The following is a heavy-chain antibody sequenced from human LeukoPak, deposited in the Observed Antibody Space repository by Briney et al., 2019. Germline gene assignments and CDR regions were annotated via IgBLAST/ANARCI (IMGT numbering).Heavy chain of an antibody. CDR1: GGTFSSYA. V-gene: IGHV1-69*05. D-gene: IGHD1-26*01. J-gene: IGHJ3*02. CDR2: IIPIFGTA. Sequence: GASVKVSCKASGGTFSSYAISWVRQAPGQGLEWMGGIIPIFGTANYAQKFQGRVTITTDESTSTAYMELSSLRSEDTAVYYCAWGLRVDAFDIWGQGTMVTVSS. CDR3: AWGLRVDAFDI.